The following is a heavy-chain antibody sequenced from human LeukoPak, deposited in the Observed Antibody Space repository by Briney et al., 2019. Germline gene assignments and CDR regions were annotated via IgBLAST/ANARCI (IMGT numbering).Heavy chain of an antibody. CDR1: GGSISSYY. Sequence: KPSETLSLTCTVSGGSISSYYWSWIRQSPGKGLEWIGYIYYSGTTKYNPSLKTRVTISVDTSKNQISLKLSSVTAADTAVYYCARDVLAYCGGDCYSGYFDYWGQGTLVTVSS. CDR2: IYYSGTT. CDR3: ARDVLAYCGGDCYSGYFDY. J-gene: IGHJ4*02. V-gene: IGHV4-59*01. D-gene: IGHD2-21*02.